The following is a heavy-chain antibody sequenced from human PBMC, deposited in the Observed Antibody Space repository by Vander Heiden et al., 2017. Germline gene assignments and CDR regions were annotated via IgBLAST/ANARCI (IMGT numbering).Heavy chain of an antibody. J-gene: IGHJ4*02. Sequence: EVQLVESGGGLVKPGGSLRLSCAVSGFTFSQGWVNWVRQAPGKGREGVAHIKSKTDGGTIDYAAPVKGRFTISRDDSKNMVYLQMNSLKTEDTAVYYCTTKGRDGYNLQTPYWGQGTLVTVSS. V-gene: IGHV3-15*07. CDR1: GFTFSQGW. CDR2: IKSKTDGGTI. D-gene: IGHD5-12*01. CDR3: TTKGRDGYNLQTPY.